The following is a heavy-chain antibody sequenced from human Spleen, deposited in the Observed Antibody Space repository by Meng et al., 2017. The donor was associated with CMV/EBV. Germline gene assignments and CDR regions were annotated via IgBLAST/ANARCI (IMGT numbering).Heavy chain of an antibody. J-gene: IGHJ1*01. Sequence: LRLSCTVSGGSISSGGYYWSWIRQHPGKGLEWIGYIYYSGSTYYNPSLKSRVTISVDTSQNQFSLKLSSVTAADTAVYYCARVAFWSGFGYFQHWGQGTLVTVSS. CDR1: GGSISSGGYY. CDR2: IYYSGST. V-gene: IGHV4-31*03. D-gene: IGHD3-3*01. CDR3: ARVAFWSGFGYFQH.